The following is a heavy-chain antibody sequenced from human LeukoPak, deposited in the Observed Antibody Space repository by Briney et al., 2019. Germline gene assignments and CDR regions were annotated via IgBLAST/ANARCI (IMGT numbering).Heavy chain of an antibody. V-gene: IGHV1-2*02. CDR3: AREGIAVSY. Sequence: ASVKVSCKASGGTFSSYAISWVRQAPGQGLEWMGWINPNSGGTNYAQKFQGRVTMTRDTSISTAYMELSRLRSDDTAVYYCAREGIAVSYWGQGTLVTVSS. J-gene: IGHJ4*02. CDR1: GGTFSSYA. D-gene: IGHD6-19*01. CDR2: INPNSGGT.